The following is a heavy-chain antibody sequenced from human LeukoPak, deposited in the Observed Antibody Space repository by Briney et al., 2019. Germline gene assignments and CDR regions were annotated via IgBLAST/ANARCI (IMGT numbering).Heavy chain of an antibody. CDR3: ASLPEYYYGSGRSYFDY. V-gene: IGHV4-4*07. CDR2: IYSSGTT. CDR1: GDSITSYY. J-gene: IGHJ4*02. Sequence: PSETLSLTCTVSGDSITSYYWNWVRQPAGKGLEWIGRIYSSGTTNYNPSLKSRVTMSVDTSKNQFSLKLSSVTAADTAVYYCASLPEYYYGSGRSYFDYWGQGTRVTVSS. D-gene: IGHD3-10*01.